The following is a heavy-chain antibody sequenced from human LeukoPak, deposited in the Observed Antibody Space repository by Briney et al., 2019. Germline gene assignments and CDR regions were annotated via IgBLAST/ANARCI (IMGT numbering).Heavy chain of an antibody. J-gene: IGHJ4*02. Sequence: SETLSLTCTVSGGSISSYYWSWIRQPAGKGLEWVGRIYTSGSTNYNPSLKSRVTMSVDTSKNQFSLKLSSVTAADTAVYYCARGDDSSGYYPFDYWGQGTLVTVSS. CDR3: ARGDDSSGYYPFDY. V-gene: IGHV4-4*07. D-gene: IGHD3-22*01. CDR2: IYTSGST. CDR1: GGSISSYY.